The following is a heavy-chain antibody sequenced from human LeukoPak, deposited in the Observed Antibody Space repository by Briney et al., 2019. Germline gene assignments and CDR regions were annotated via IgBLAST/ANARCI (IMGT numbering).Heavy chain of an antibody. J-gene: IGHJ4*02. CDR2: INHSGST. Sequence: TSETLSLTCAVYGWTFSGYYWSWIRQPPGKGLEWIGEINHSGSTNYNPSLKSRVTISVDTSKNQFSLKLSSVTAADTAVYYCARDDCSGGSCYVAYWGQGTLVTVSS. D-gene: IGHD2-15*01. CDR1: GWTFSGYY. V-gene: IGHV4-34*01. CDR3: ARDDCSGGSCYVAY.